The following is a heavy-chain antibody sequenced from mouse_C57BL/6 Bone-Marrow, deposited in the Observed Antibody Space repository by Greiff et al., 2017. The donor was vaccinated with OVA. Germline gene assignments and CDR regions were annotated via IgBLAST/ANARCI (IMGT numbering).Heavy chain of an antibody. Sequence: QVQLKQPGAELVMPGASVKLSCKASGYTFTSYWMHWVKQRPGQGLEWIGEIDPSDSYTNYNQKFKGKSTLTVDKSSSTAYMQLSSLTSEDSAVYYCARAGYYYGSSPWFAYGGKGTLVTVSA. CDR3: ARAGYYYGSSPWFAY. CDR2: IDPSDSYT. D-gene: IGHD1-1*01. V-gene: IGHV1-69*01. CDR1: GYTFTSYW. J-gene: IGHJ3*01.